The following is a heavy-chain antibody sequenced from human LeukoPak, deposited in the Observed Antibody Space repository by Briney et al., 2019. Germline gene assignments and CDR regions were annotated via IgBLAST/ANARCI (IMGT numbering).Heavy chain of an antibody. V-gene: IGHV1-8*03. CDR2: MNPNSGNT. CDR3: ARVVSGYDAFDP. D-gene: IGHD5-12*01. J-gene: IGHJ5*02. CDR1: GYTFTGYY. Sequence: ASVKVSCKASGYTFTGYYMHWVRQATGQGLEWMGWMNPNSGNTGYAQKFQGRVTITRNTPISTAYMELSSLRSEDTAVYYCARVVSGYDAFDPWGQGTLVTVSS.